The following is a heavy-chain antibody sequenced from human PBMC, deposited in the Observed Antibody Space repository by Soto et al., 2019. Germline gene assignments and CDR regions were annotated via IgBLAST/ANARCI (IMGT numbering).Heavy chain of an antibody. CDR3: ATIQSVIKYSGPVWGYWFDP. D-gene: IGHD3-16*01. J-gene: IGHJ5*02. CDR2: FDPEDGET. CDR1: GYTLTELS. Sequence: ASVKVSCKVSGYTLTELSMHWVRQAPGKGLEWMGGFDPEDGETIYAQKFQGRVTMTEDTSTDTAYMELSSLRSEDTAVYYCATIQSVIKYSGPVWGYWFDPWGQGTLVTVSS. V-gene: IGHV1-24*01.